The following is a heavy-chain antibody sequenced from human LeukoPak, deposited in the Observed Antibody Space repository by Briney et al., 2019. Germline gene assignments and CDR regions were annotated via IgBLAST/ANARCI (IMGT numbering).Heavy chain of an antibody. J-gene: IGHJ6*02. CDR1: GYTFTSYG. V-gene: IGHV1-18*01. CDR3: ARLPDPPDYYYYGMDV. D-gene: IGHD1-14*01. Sequence: ASVKVSCKASGYTFTSYGISWVRQAPGQGIEWMGWISAYNGNTNYAQKLQGRVTMTTDTSTSTAYMGLRSLRSDDTAVYYCARLPDPPDYYYYGMDVWGQGTTVTVSS. CDR2: ISAYNGNT.